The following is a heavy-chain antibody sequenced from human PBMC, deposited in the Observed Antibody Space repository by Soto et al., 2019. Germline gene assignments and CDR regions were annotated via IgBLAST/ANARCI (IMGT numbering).Heavy chain of an antibody. V-gene: IGHV1-18*01. CDR3: ARGRYGDY. Sequence: QVHLVQSGAEVKKPGASVKVSCKASGYTFTSYGITWVRQAPGQGLEWMGWISAHNGNTDYAQKLQGRVIVTRDTSTSKAYMELRSLRSDATAVYYCARGRYGDYWGQGALVTVSS. J-gene: IGHJ4*02. D-gene: IGHD1-1*01. CDR2: ISAHNGNT. CDR1: GYTFTSYG.